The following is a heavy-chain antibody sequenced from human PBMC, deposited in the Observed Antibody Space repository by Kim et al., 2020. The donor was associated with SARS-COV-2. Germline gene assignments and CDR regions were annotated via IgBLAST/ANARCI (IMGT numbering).Heavy chain of an antibody. CDR2: ISSNGGST. J-gene: IGHJ6*03. CDR3: ARESTPAASYYYYYYMDV. D-gene: IGHD2-2*01. V-gene: IGHV3-64*01. Sequence: GGSLRLSCAASGFTFSSYAMHWGRQAPGKGLEYVSAISSNGGSTYYANSVKGRFTISRDNSKNTLYLQMGSLRAEDMAVYYCARESTPAASYYYYYYMDVWGKGTTVTVSS. CDR1: GFTFSSYA.